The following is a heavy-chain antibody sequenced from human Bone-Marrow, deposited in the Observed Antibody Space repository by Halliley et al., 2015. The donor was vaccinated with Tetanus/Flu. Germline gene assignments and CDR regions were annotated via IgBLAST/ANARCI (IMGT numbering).Heavy chain of an antibody. V-gene: IGHV4-34*01. CDR2: INDSESP. Sequence: LSLTCAVYGGSFSGYYWHWIRQPPGKGLEWIGEINDSESPNYNPSLKSRVTISVDPSRKQFSLNLGSVNAADTAVYYCARVGRYNWNQDDHWGQGTLVTVSS. D-gene: IGHD1-20*01. CDR1: GGSFSGYY. CDR3: ARVGRYNWNQDDH. J-gene: IGHJ4*02.